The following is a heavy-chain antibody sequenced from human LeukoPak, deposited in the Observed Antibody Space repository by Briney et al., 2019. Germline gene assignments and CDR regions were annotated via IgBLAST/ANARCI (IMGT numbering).Heavy chain of an antibody. Sequence: PGGSLRLSCAASGLTFSSYAMSWVRQAPGKGLEWVANIKQDGSEKYYVDSVKGRFTISRDNAKNSLYLQMNSLRAEDTAVYYCARDPYCSSTSCYAPSDYWGQGTLVTVSS. V-gene: IGHV3-7*01. J-gene: IGHJ4*02. CDR2: IKQDGSEK. CDR1: GLTFSSYA. D-gene: IGHD2-2*01. CDR3: ARDPYCSSTSCYAPSDY.